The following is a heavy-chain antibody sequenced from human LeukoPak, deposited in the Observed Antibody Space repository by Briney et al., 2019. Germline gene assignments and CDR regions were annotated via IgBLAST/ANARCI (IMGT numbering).Heavy chain of an antibody. CDR1: GFTFNSYG. Sequence: QTGGSLRLSCGASGFTFNSYGMHWVRQAPGKGLEWVAVVSYDGSKKYYADSVKGRFTISRDNSKNTLYLQMNSLRADDTAVYYCAKTRSRNMLTFGGVENWFDPWGQGTLVTVSS. V-gene: IGHV3-30*18. J-gene: IGHJ5*02. CDR2: VSYDGSKK. CDR3: AKTRSRNMLTFGGVENWFDP. D-gene: IGHD3-16*01.